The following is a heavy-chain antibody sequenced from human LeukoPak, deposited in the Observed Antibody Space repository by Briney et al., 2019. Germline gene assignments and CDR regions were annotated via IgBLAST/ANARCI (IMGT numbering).Heavy chain of an antibody. CDR2: IKSNTDGVTA. J-gene: IGHJ6*03. V-gene: IGHV3-15*01. Sequence: GGSLRLSCAASGFTFSNAWMNWVRQAPGKGLEWVGHIKSNTDGVTADYASPVKGRFTISRDDSKNTLYLQMNSLKTEDTAVYYCTTRRTYYDSSGYSYPYYYYYYLDYGGQGTTVTVSS. CDR1: GFTFSNAW. CDR3: TTRRTYYDSSGYSYPYYYYYYLDY. D-gene: IGHD3-22*01.